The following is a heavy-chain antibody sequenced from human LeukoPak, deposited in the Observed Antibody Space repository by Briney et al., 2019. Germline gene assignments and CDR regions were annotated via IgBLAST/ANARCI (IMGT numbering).Heavy chain of an antibody. V-gene: IGHV4-31*03. CDR1: GGSISSGGYY. D-gene: IGHD2-15*01. CDR3: AREKEVSSIVVGMDV. J-gene: IGHJ6*02. CDR2: IYYSGST. Sequence: SQTLSLTCTVSGGSISSGGYYWSWIRQHPGKGLEWIGYIYYSGSTYYNPSLKSRVTISVDTSKNQFSLKLSSVTAADTAVYYCAREKEVSSIVVGMDVWGQGTTVTVSS.